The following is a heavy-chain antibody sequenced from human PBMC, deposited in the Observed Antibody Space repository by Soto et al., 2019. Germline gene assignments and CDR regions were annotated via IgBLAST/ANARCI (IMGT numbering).Heavy chain of an antibody. V-gene: IGHV3-30*09. CDR1: GITFSSYA. Sequence: GGSLRLSCAASGITFSSYAMHWVRQAPGKGLEWVAVISYDGGTTDFAAPVKGRFAISRDDSKNMVYLEMNSLQTEDTAIYYCTTDSYITSIIVRFDYWGHGTLVTVSS. D-gene: IGHD3-22*01. J-gene: IGHJ4*01. CDR2: ISYDGGTT. CDR3: TTDSYITSIIVRFDY.